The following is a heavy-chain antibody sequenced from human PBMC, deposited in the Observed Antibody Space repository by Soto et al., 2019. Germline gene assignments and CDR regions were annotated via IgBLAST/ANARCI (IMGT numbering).Heavy chain of an antibody. CDR1: GYPFTKYG. J-gene: IGHJ6*02. V-gene: IGHV1-18*01. Sequence: VKDSFKTSGYPFTKYGINWVRKATGKGPEWMGCLSGHTGSRKYGPKFWDRITMATDTSSKTAYMEVRSLRYEDTGVYSCAKHGRHGARMHICGMDVWGQGTPVIV. CDR2: LSGHTGSR. D-gene: IGHD2-21*01. CDR3: AKHGRHGARMHICGMDV.